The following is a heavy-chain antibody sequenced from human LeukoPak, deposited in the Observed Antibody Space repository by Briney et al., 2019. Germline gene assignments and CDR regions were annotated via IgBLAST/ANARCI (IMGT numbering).Heavy chain of an antibody. J-gene: IGHJ4*02. V-gene: IGHV3-11*01. Sequence: GRSLRLSCAASGFTFNDYYMSWLRQAPGKGLEWVSYMSGSGGFTTFYADSVKGRFTISRDDAKNLLYLQMHNLRSEDTAVYFCARDTVYGNYYFDNWGQGILVTVPS. CDR3: ARDTVYGNYYFDN. CDR1: GFTFNDYY. CDR2: MSGSGGFTT. D-gene: IGHD4-11*01.